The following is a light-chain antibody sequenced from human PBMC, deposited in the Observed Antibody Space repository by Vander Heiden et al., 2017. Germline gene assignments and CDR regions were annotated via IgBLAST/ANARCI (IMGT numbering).Light chain of an antibody. CDR3: QQGYSIPFT. CDR2: SAS. J-gene: IGKJ3*01. CDR1: QSIDNF. Sequence: DIQLTQPPSSLSASVGDTVTITCRPSQSIDNFLNWYQHQPGKATTLLISSASNLHGVVPSRFSGSASGTYFTLTIASLHPEDFVTYSCQQGYSIPFTFGPGTKVDAK. V-gene: IGKV1-39*01.